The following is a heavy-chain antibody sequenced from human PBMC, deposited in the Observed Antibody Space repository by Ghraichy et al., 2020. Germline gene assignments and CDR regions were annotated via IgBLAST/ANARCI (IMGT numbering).Heavy chain of an antibody. CDR2: ISSSSSYI. J-gene: IGHJ4*02. CDR1: GFTFSSYS. D-gene: IGHD6-19*01. CDR3: ARDVSEDSSGWYVDY. Sequence: GSLRLSCAASGFTFSSYSMNWVRQAPGKGLEWVSSISSSSSYIYYADSVKGRFTISRDNAKNSLYLQMNSLRAEDTAVYYCARDVSEDSSGWYVDYWGQGTLVTVSS. V-gene: IGHV3-21*01.